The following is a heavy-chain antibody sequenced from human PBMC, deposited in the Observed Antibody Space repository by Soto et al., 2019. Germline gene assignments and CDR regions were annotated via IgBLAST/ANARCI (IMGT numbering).Heavy chain of an antibody. Sequence: ESLKISCEGSGYPFPTYWITWVRQMPGKGLEWMGRIDPHDSYTTYGPSFQGHVSISIDKSIRTAYLQWSSLKASDTAIYYCARHGFYGFDISGRGTMVTVS. J-gene: IGHJ3*02. V-gene: IGHV5-10-1*01. CDR1: GYPFPTYW. CDR2: IDPHDSYT. D-gene: IGHD2-2*03. CDR3: ARHGFYGFDI.